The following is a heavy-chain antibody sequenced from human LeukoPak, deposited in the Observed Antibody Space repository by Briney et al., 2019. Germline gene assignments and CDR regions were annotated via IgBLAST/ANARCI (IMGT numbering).Heavy chain of an antibody. CDR1: GFTFTSYA. CDR3: AREGLVYSFDY. D-gene: IGHD3-16*01. CDR2: ISSDGSNK. Sequence: GGSLRLSCAASGFTFTSYAMHWVRQAPGKGLEWVAVISSDGSNKYYADSVKGRFTISRDNAKNSLYLQMDSLRAEDTAVYYCAREGLVYSFDYWGQGTLVTVSS. V-gene: IGHV3-30-3*01. J-gene: IGHJ4*02.